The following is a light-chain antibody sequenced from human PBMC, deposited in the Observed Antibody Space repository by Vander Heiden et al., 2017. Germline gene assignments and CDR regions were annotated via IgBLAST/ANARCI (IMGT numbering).Light chain of an antibody. CDR2: AAS. Sequence: DIQMNQSPSSLSAFVGDRVTITCRAGQTITTSLNWYQQKPGRAPQFLIYAASRLQSGVPSRFSGSGSGTDFNLTISSLQPGDVATYFCQQSDSIPWTFGQGTKVEIK. J-gene: IGKJ1*01. CDR1: QTITTS. V-gene: IGKV1-39*01. CDR3: QQSDSIPWT.